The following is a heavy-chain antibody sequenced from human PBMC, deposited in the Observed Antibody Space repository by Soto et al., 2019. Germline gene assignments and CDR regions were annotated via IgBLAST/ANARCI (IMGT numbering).Heavy chain of an antibody. CDR1: GFTFTSSA. Sequence: GASVKVSCKASGFTFTSSAMQWVRQARGQRLEWIGWIVVGSGNTNYAQKFQERVTITRDMSTSTAYMELSSLRSDDTAVYYCARDPYHVLMVNAPNLYGMDVWG. D-gene: IGHD2-8*01. J-gene: IGHJ6*02. V-gene: IGHV1-58*02. CDR2: IVVGSGNT. CDR3: ARDPYHVLMVNAPNLYGMDV.